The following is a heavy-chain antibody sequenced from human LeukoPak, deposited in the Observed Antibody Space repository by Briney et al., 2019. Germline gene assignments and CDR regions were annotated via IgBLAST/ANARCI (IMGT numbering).Heavy chain of an antibody. CDR2: INHSGST. Sequence: SETLSLTCAVYGGSFSGYYWSWIRQPPGKGLEWIGEINHSGSTNYNPPLKSRVTISVDTSKNQFSLKLSSVTAADTAVYYCARTTEAHSWRTRYYDYYMDVWGKGTTVTVSS. D-gene: IGHD6-13*01. V-gene: IGHV4-34*01. CDR1: GGSFSGYY. J-gene: IGHJ6*03. CDR3: ARTTEAHSWRTRYYDYYMDV.